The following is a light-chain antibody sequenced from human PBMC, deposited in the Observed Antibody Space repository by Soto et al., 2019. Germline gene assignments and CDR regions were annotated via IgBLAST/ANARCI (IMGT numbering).Light chain of an antibody. CDR2: GAS. V-gene: IGKV3-20*01. Sequence: EIVLTQSPGTLSLSPGERATLSCRASQSVTSSYLAWYRQKPGPAPRLLIYGASSRATGIPDRFSGSGSGTDFTLTISRLEPEDFAVYYCQQYGTSPLTFGPGTKVNIK. J-gene: IGKJ3*01. CDR1: QSVTSSY. CDR3: QQYGTSPLT.